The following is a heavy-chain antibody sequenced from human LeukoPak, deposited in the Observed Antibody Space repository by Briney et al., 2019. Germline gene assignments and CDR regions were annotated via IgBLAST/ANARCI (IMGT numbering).Heavy chain of an antibody. J-gene: IGHJ4*02. CDR3: ARNVKYDILTGFDY. CDR2: ISSSSSYI. CDR1: GFTFSSHS. Sequence: GGSLRLSCAASGFTFSSHSMHWVRQAPGKGLEYVSSISSSSSYIYYAASVKGRFTISRDNAKKSLYLQMNSLRAEDTAVYYCARNVKYDILTGFDYWGQGTLVTVSS. D-gene: IGHD3-9*01. V-gene: IGHV3-21*01.